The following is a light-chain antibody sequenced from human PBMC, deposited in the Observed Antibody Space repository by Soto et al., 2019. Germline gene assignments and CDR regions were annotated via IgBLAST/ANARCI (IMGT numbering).Light chain of an antibody. J-gene: IGKJ1*01. CDR1: QSVISTY. CDR3: QQRGNWPPTWT. V-gene: IGKV3D-20*02. Sequence: EIVLTQSPGTLSLSPGERATLSCRASQSVISTYLAWYQQKPGQAPRLLIYDASIRATGIPARFSGSWSGTDFTLTINGLEPEDSAVYYCQQRGNWPPTWTFGQGTKVDIK. CDR2: DAS.